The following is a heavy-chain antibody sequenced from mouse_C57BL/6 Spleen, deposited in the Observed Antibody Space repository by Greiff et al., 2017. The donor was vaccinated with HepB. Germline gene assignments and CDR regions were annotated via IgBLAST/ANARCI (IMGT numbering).Heavy chain of an antibody. Sequence: EVQLQESGPVLVKPGASVKMSCKASGYTFTDYYMNWVKQSHGKSLEWIGVINPYNGGTSYNQKFKGKATLTVDKSSSTAYMELNSLTSEDSAVYYCASTTVVVFDYWGQGTTLTVSS. J-gene: IGHJ2*01. D-gene: IGHD1-1*01. V-gene: IGHV1-19*01. CDR3: ASTTVVVFDY. CDR2: INPYNGGT. CDR1: GYTFTDYY.